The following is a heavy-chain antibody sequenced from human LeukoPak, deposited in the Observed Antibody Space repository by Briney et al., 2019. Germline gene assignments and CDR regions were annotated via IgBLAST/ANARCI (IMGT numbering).Heavy chain of an antibody. Sequence: SVKVSCKASGGTFSSYAISWVRQAPGQGLEWMGGIIPIFGTANYAQKFQGRVTITADESTSTAYMELSRLRSDDTAVYYCAILDYYYDSSGYISSWGQGTLVTVSS. CDR3: AILDYYYDSSGYISS. CDR2: IIPIFGTA. V-gene: IGHV1-69*13. D-gene: IGHD3-22*01. J-gene: IGHJ5*02. CDR1: GGTFSSYA.